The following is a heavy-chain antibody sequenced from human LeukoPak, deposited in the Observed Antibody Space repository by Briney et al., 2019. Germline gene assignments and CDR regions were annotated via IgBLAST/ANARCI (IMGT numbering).Heavy chain of an antibody. V-gene: IGHV4-34*01. CDR1: GGSFSGYY. D-gene: IGHD4-23*01. J-gene: IGHJ4*02. Sequence: SETLSLTCAVYGGSFSGYYWSWIRQPPGKGLEWIGEINHSGNTNYNPSLKSRVIISVDTSKNQFSLKLGPVTAADTAVYYCARVGIDYSGNIIKYYFDYWGQGTLVTVSS. CDR3: ARVGIDYSGNIIKYYFDY. CDR2: INHSGNT.